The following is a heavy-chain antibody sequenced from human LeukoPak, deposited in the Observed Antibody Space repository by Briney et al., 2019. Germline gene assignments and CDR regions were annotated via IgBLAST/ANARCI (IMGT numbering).Heavy chain of an antibody. Sequence: SGGSLRLSCAASGFTFSSYAMSWVRQAPGKGLEWVSAISGSGGSTYYADSVKGRFTISRDNSKNTLYLQMNSLRAEDTAVYYCAKGEHFYYGSGSAPFDYWGQGTLVTVSS. J-gene: IGHJ4*02. V-gene: IGHV3-23*01. CDR1: GFTFSSYA. D-gene: IGHD3-10*01. CDR2: ISGSGGST. CDR3: AKGEHFYYGSGSAPFDY.